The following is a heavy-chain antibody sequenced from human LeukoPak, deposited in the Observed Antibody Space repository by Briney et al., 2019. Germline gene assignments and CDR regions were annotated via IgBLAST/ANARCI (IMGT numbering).Heavy chain of an antibody. Sequence: SVKVSCKASGGTFSSYAISWVRQAPGQGLEWMGRIIPILGIANYAQKFQGRVTITADKSTSTAYMELSSLRSEDTAVYYCARVTMVRGAYGMDVWGQGTTVTASS. CDR3: ARVTMVRGAYGMDV. J-gene: IGHJ6*02. CDR2: IIPILGIA. CDR1: GGTFSSYA. V-gene: IGHV1-69*04. D-gene: IGHD3-10*01.